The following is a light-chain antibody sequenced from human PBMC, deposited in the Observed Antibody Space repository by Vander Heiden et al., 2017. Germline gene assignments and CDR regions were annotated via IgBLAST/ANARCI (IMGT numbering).Light chain of an antibody. V-gene: IGLV3-1*01. Sequence: SYELTQPPSVSVSPGQTASITCSGDKLGDKYACWYQQKPGQSPVLAIYQDSKRPSGIPERFSGSNSGNTATLTIGGTQAMDEADYYCQAWDSSTVVFGGGTKLTVL. CDR1: KLGDKY. CDR3: QAWDSSTVV. CDR2: QDS. J-gene: IGLJ2*01.